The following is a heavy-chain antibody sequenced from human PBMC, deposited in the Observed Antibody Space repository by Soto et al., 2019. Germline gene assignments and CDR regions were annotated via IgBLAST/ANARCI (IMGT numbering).Heavy chain of an antibody. V-gene: IGHV4-34*01. CDR1: GGSFSGYY. CDR3: ARGHGYSYGSHFDY. D-gene: IGHD5-18*01. CDR2: INHSGST. J-gene: IGHJ4*02. Sequence: SETLSLTCAVYGGSFSGYYLSWIRQPPGKGLEWIGEINHSGSTNYNPSLKSRVTISVDTSKNQFSLKLSSVTAADTAVYYCARGHGYSYGSHFDYWGQGTLVTVSS.